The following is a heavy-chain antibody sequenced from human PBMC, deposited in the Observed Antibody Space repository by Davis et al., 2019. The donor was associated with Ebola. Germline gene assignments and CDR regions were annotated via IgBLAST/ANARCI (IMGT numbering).Heavy chain of an antibody. CDR1: GYTFTSYA. J-gene: IGHJ4*02. D-gene: IGHD2-8*01. Sequence: AASVKVSCKASGYTFTSYAMNWVRQAPGQGLEWMGRINPNSGGTNYAQKFQGRVTMTRDTSISTAYMELSRLRSDDTAVYYCARGVGVLVLMVYAIDYWGQGTLVTVSS. CDR2: INPNSGGT. V-gene: IGHV1-2*06. CDR3: ARGVGVLVLMVYAIDY.